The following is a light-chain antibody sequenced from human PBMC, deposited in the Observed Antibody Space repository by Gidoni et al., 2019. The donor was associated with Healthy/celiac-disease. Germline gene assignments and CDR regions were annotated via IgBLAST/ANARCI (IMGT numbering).Light chain of an antibody. J-gene: IGKJ1*01. Sequence: EIVLTQSPGTLSLSLGERDTLSCRASQSVSSSYLAWYQQKPGQAPRLLIYGASSRATGIPDRFSGSGSGTDFTLTISRLEPEDFAVYYCQQYGSSPRTFGQGTKVEIK. V-gene: IGKV3-20*01. CDR3: QQYGSSPRT. CDR2: GAS. CDR1: QSVSSSY.